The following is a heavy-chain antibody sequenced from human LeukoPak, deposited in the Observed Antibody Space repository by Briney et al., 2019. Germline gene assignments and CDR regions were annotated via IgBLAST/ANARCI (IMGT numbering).Heavy chain of an antibody. D-gene: IGHD2-15*01. V-gene: IGHV3-30*18. Sequence: GGSLRLSCAASGFTFSSYGMHWVRQAPGKGLEWVAVISYDGSNKYYADSVKGRFTISRDNSKNTLCLQMNSLRAEDTAVYYCAKASCSGGSCYHNWFDPWGQGTLVTVSS. CDR1: GFTFSSYG. CDR3: AKASCSGGSCYHNWFDP. CDR2: ISYDGSNK. J-gene: IGHJ5*02.